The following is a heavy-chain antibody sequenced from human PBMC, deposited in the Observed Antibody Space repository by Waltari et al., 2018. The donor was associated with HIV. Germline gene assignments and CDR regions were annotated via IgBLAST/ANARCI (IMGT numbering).Heavy chain of an antibody. CDR1: GYTFTSYA. CDR2: INTNTGNP. CDR3: ARKSSRGYCSGGSCYSNWFDP. Sequence: QVQLVQSGSELKKPGASVKVSCKASGYTFTSYAMTWVRQAPGQGLEWMGWINTNTGNPTYAQGFTGRFVFALDTSVSTAYLQISSLKAEDTAVYYCARKSSRGYCSGGSCYSNWFDPWGQGTLVTVSS. D-gene: IGHD2-15*01. J-gene: IGHJ5*02. V-gene: IGHV7-4-1*02.